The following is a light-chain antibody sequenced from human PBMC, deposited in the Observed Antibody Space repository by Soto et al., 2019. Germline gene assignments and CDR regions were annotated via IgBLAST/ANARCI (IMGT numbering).Light chain of an antibody. V-gene: IGKV1-27*01. J-gene: IGKJ1*01. CDR3: QKYNSAART. CDR1: QGISNY. CDR2: AAS. Sequence: DIQMTQSPSSLSASVGDRVTITCRASQGISNYLDWYQQKPGKVPKLLIYAASTLQPGVPYRFSGSGSGTDFTVTISSLQPEDVATYYCQKYNSAARTFGQGTKVQIK.